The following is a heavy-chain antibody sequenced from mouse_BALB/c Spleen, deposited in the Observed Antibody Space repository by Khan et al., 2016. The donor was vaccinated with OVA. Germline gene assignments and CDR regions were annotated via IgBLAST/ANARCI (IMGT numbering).Heavy chain of an antibody. Sequence: EVQLQESGPGLVKPSQSLSLTCSVTGYSITSGYYWSWIRQFPGNRLECMVNISYDGSTNYNPSLKNRISITRDTSKKPFFLKLNSVTTEDTATSYCASKSDGKGAYWGQGTLVTVSA. CDR3: ASKSDGKGAY. J-gene: IGHJ3*01. CDR2: ISYDGST. D-gene: IGHD2-1*01. CDR1: GYSITSGYY. V-gene: IGHV3-6*02.